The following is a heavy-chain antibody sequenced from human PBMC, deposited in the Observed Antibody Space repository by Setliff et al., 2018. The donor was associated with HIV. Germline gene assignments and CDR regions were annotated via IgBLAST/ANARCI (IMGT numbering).Heavy chain of an antibody. CDR1: GFTVSSNY. CDR2: IYSGDST. V-gene: IGHV3-53*01. D-gene: IGHD6-13*01. J-gene: IGHJ6*03. Sequence: PGESLRLSCAASGFTVSSNYMSWVRQAPGKGLECISIIYSGDSTYYADSVKGRFTVSRDNSKNTLYLQMNSLRAEDTAVYYCARAPGSSWYRAAYYYMDVWGKGTTVTVSS. CDR3: ARAPGSSWYRAAYYYMDV.